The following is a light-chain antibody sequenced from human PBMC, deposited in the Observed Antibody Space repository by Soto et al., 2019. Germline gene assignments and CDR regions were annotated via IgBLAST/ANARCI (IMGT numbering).Light chain of an antibody. J-gene: IGKJ2*01. CDR3: MQALQTPST. Sequence: DLVMTQSPLSLPVTPGEPAPISCRSSQSLLHSNGYNYLDWYLQKPGQSPQLLIYLGSNRASGVPDRFSGSGSGTDFTLKISRVEAEDVGVYYCMQALQTPSTFGQGTKLEIK. CDR2: LGS. V-gene: IGKV2-28*01. CDR1: QSLLHSNGYNY.